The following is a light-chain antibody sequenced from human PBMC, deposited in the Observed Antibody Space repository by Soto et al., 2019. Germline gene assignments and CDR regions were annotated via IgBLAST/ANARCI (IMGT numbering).Light chain of an antibody. CDR1: QSISSW. CDR3: QQYNSAWT. V-gene: IGKV1-5*03. J-gene: IGKJ1*01. CDR2: KAS. Sequence: DIQMTQSPSTLSASVGDRVTITCRASQSISSWLAWYQQKPGKAPKLLIYKASSLESGVPSRFSGSGSGTEFTLTISSLQPDDFATYYCQQYNSAWTFGQVTKVDI.